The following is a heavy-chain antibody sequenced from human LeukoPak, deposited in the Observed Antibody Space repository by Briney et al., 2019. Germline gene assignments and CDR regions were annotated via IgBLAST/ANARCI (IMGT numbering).Heavy chain of an antibody. Sequence: GGSLRFSCTASGFTFGDYGMSWVRQTPGKGLEWVGFIRSQAYGGTTEYAASVKGRFTISRDDSKSIAYLQMNSLKTEDTALYFCTRGDYYDSRGYYRLFDYWGQGTLVTVSS. J-gene: IGHJ4*02. V-gene: IGHV3-49*04. CDR2: IRSQAYGGTT. CDR1: GFTFGDYG. D-gene: IGHD3-22*01. CDR3: TRGDYYDSRGYYRLFDY.